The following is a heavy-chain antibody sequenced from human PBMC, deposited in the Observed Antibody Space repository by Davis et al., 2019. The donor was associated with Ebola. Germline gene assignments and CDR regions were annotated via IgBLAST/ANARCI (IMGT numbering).Heavy chain of an antibody. CDR3: ARRITIFGVVIQENFDY. J-gene: IGHJ4*02. CDR2: IYYSGST. D-gene: IGHD3-3*01. Sequence: SETLSLTCAVYGGSFSGYYWSWIRQPPGKGLEWIGSIYYSGSTYYNPSLKSRVTISVDTSKNQFSLKLSSVTAADTAVYYCARRITIFGVVIQENFDYWGQGTLVTVSS. V-gene: IGHV4-34*01. CDR1: GGSFSGYY.